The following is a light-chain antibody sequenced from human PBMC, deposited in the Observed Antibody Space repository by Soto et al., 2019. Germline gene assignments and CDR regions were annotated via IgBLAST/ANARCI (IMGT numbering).Light chain of an antibody. V-gene: IGLV2-11*01. CDR1: SSDVGGYDF. CDR3: SSYAGSYILGV. CDR2: DVT. Sequence: QSALTQPRSVSGSPGQSVTLSCTGTSSDVGGYDFVSWYQQYPGKAPKLIIHDVTKRTSGVPDRFSGSKSGNSASLTISGLQAEDEADYYCSSYAGSYILGVFGGGTKLTVL. J-gene: IGLJ3*02.